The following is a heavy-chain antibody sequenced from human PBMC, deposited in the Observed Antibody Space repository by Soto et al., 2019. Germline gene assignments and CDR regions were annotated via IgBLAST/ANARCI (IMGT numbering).Heavy chain of an antibody. J-gene: IGHJ3*02. CDR2: IYWSGDE. CDR1: GFSLSTSGVG. CDR3: ARGLATLPVFAFDI. D-gene: IGHD6-6*01. V-gene: IGHV2-5*01. Sequence: QGTLKESGPTLVKPTQTLTLTCSFSGFSLSTSGVGVGWIRQSPGKALEWLALIYWSGDEHYRPSLKSRLSIIKDTCKSHVVLIMTDMDPVDTATYYCARGLATLPVFAFDIWGQGTMVTVSS.